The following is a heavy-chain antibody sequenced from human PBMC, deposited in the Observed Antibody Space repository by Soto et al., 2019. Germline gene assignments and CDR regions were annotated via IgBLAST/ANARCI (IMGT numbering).Heavy chain of an antibody. CDR3: VRDDSGSTPLDY. D-gene: IGHD3-10*01. CDR2: IKSDGRWT. V-gene: IGHV3-74*01. CDR1: GFTFSSYW. Sequence: EVQLVESGGGLVQPGGSLRLSCVASGFTFSSYWMHWVSQPPGKGLVWVSGIKSDGRWTTYADSVKGRHTISRDNAKNTLYLEMNTVRAEDTAVYYCVRDDSGSTPLDYLGQGTLVTVSS. J-gene: IGHJ4*02.